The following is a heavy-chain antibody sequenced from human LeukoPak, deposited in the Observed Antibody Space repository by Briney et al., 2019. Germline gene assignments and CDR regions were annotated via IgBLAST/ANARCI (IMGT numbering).Heavy chain of an antibody. CDR3: ARVDYYDSSGYTSAFA. V-gene: IGHV3-23*01. CDR1: GFTFSSYA. Sequence: PGGSLRLSCAASGFTFSSYAMSWVRKAPGKGLEWVSAISGSGGSTYYADSVKGRFTISRDNSKNTLYLQMNSLRAEDTAVYYCARVDYYDSSGYTSAFAWGQGTLVTVS. CDR2: ISGSGGST. J-gene: IGHJ5*02. D-gene: IGHD3-22*01.